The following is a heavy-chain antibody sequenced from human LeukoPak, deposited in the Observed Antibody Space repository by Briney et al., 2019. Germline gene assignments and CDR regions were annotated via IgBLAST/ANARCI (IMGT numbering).Heavy chain of an antibody. CDR1: GFTFSSYA. CDR2: ISYDGSNK. V-gene: IGHV3-30-3*01. J-gene: IGHJ4*02. D-gene: IGHD6-19*01. CDR3: AGGLAGVFDY. Sequence: GRSLRLSCAASGFTFSSYAMHWVRQAPGKGLEWVAVISYDGSNKYYADSVKGRFTISRDNSKNTLYLQMNSLRAEDTAVYYCAGGLAGVFDYWGQGTLVTVSS.